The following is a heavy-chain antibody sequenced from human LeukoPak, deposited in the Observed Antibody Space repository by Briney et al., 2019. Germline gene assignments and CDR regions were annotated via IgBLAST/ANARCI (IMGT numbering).Heavy chain of an antibody. Sequence: GGSLRLSCAASGFTFSDYYMSWIRQPPGKGLEGVSYISSSSSYTNYADTVKGRFTISRDNAKNSLYLQMHSLRAEDTAVYYCAREGGFYSSSWYFDYWGQGTVVSVSS. J-gene: IGHJ4*02. CDR3: AREGGFYSSSWYFDY. V-gene: IGHV3-11*06. D-gene: IGHD6-13*01. CDR2: ISSSSSYT. CDR1: GFTFSDYY.